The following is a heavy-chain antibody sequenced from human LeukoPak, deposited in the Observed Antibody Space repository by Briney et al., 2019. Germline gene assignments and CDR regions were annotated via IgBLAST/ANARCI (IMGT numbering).Heavy chain of an antibody. D-gene: IGHD5-24*01. CDR2: IYYSGST. J-gene: IGHJ4*02. CDR1: GGSISSYY. V-gene: IGHV4-59*01. Sequence: PSETLSLTCTVSGGSISSYYWSWIRQPPGKGLEWIGYIYYSGSTNYNPSLKSRVTISVDTSKNQFSLKLSSVTAADTAVYYCARDEDGAFDYWGQGTLVTVSS. CDR3: ARDEDGAFDY.